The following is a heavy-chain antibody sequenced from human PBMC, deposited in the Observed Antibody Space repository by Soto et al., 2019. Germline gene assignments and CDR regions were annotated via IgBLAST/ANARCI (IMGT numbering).Heavy chain of an antibody. CDR3: TSYNRGYFES. D-gene: IGHD1-1*01. Sequence: GVSLRLSCAASGFTFNDAWMSWVRQAPGKGLEWVGRIKSKTDAGTTDYAAPVKGRFTISRDDSKNTLFLQMNSLKTENTAVYYCTSYNRGYFESWGQGTLVTVSS. CDR2: IKSKTDAGTT. V-gene: IGHV3-15*01. J-gene: IGHJ4*02. CDR1: GFTFNDAW.